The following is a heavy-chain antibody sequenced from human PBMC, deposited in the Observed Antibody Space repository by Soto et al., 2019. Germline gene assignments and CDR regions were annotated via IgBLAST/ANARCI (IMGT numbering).Heavy chain of an antibody. CDR1: GGSIDSGGYS. J-gene: IGHJ5*02. D-gene: IGHD2-8*01. Sequence: QLQLQESGSGLVKPSQTLSLTCAVSGGSIDSGGYSWSWIRQPPGKGLEWIGYIYHRGSTYYNPYLMSRVIISVDTSKHQCCLRLTSVTAADTAVYYCARVFVRPQEWFDPWGQGPLVTVSS. V-gene: IGHV4-30-2*01. CDR3: ARVFVRPQEWFDP. CDR2: IYHRGST.